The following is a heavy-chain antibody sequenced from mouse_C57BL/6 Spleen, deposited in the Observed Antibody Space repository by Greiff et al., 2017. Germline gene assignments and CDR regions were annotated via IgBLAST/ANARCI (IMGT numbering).Heavy chain of an antibody. Sequence: EVKLEESGEGLVKPGGSLKLSCAASGFTFSSYAMSWVRQTPEKRLEWVAHISSGGDYIYYADTVKGRFTISRDNARNTLYLQMSSLKSEDTAMYYCTRDDGSPYAMDDWGQGPSVTVSS. CDR2: ISSGGDYI. V-gene: IGHV5-9-1*02. CDR1: GFTFSSYA. D-gene: IGHD1-1*01. CDR3: TRDDGSPYAMDD. J-gene: IGHJ4*01.